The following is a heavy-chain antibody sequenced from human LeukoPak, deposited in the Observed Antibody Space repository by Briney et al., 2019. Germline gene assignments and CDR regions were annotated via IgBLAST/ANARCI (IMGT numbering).Heavy chain of an antibody. V-gene: IGHV4-28*01. CDR1: GYSISSSNW. CDR2: IHYSGST. D-gene: IGHD1-1*01. CDR3: ARKHRWNGLYFDY. Sequence: PSETLSLTCAVSGYSISSSNWWGWVRQPPGKGLEWIGYIHYSGSTYYNPSLMSRVTMSVDTSKSQFSLKLSSATAVDTAVYYCARKHRWNGLYFDYWGQGTLVTVSS. J-gene: IGHJ4*02.